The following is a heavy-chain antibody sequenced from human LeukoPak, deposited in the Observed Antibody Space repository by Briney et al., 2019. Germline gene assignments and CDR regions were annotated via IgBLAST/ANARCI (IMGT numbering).Heavy chain of an antibody. V-gene: IGHV4-39*01. CDR3: ARLEEGYDFWSGYYIPNWFDP. Sequence: SETLSLTCTVSGGSISSSSYYWGWIRQPPGKGLEWIGSIYYSGSTYYNPSLKSRVTISVDTSKNQFSLKLSSVTAADTAVYYCARLEEGYDFWSGYYIPNWFDPWGQGTLATVSS. D-gene: IGHD3-3*01. J-gene: IGHJ5*02. CDR1: GGSISSSSYY. CDR2: IYYSGST.